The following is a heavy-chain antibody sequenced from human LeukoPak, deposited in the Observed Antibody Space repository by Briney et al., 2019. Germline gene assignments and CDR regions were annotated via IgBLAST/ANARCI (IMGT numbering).Heavy chain of an antibody. CDR2: INSDGSST. D-gene: IGHD5-18*01. V-gene: IGHV3-74*01. Sequence: GGSLRLSCAASGFTFSSYWMHWVRQAPGKGLVWVSRINSDGSSTTYADSVKGRFTIIRDNAKNTLFLQMNSLRADDTAVYYCVRNAAMAADVWGQGTMVTVSS. CDR1: GFTFSSYW. J-gene: IGHJ3*01. CDR3: VRNAAMAADV.